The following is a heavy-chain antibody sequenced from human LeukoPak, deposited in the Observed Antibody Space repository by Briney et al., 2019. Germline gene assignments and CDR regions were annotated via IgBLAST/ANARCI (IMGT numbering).Heavy chain of an antibody. D-gene: IGHD1-26*01. CDR1: GFTFTNYW. J-gene: IGHJ4*02. CDR2: IKQDRSEK. CDR3: AKDGHKKRLVGTTTRGHFDY. V-gene: IGHV3-7*01. Sequence: GGSLRLSCAASGFTFTNYWMSWVRQAPGKGLELVANIKQDRSEKYYVDSVKGRFTISRDNAKNSLYLQMNSLRAEDTAVYYCAKDGHKKRLVGTTTRGHFDYWGQGTLVTVSS.